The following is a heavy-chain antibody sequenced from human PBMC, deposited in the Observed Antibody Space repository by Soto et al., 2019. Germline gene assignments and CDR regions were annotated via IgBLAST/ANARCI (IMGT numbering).Heavy chain of an antibody. D-gene: IGHD6-25*01. Sequence: ASVKVSCKASGYTFTSYAMHWVRQAPGQRLEWMGWINAGNGNTKHSQKFRGRVTITRDTSASTAYMELSSLRSEDTAVYYCARGAAADDDAFDIWGEGTSVSVSS. CDR3: ARGAAADDDAFDI. CDR2: INAGNGNT. J-gene: IGHJ3*02. V-gene: IGHV1-3*01. CDR1: GYTFTSYA.